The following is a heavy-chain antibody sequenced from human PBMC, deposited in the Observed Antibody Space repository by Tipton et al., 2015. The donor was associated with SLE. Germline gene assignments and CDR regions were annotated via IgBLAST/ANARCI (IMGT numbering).Heavy chain of an antibody. J-gene: IGHJ6*02. Sequence: SLRLSCAASGFTFSRSWMHWVRQAPGKGLVWVSHINGDGSSTRYADSVKGRFTISRDNAKNTLYLQMNSLGAEDTAVYYCARKAVVPAPIRDYYGMDVWGQGTTVTVSS. D-gene: IGHD2-2*01. CDR2: INGDGSST. CDR1: GFTFSRSW. V-gene: IGHV3-74*01. CDR3: ARKAVVPAPIRDYYGMDV.